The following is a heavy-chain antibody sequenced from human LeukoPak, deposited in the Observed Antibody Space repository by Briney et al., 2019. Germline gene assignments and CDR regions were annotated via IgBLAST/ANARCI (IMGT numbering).Heavy chain of an antibody. CDR3: ARDQLGYCSSTSCYAGY. J-gene: IGHJ4*02. CDR1: GFTFSSYG. CDR2: IWYDGSNK. V-gene: IGHV3-33*08. Sequence: GRSLRLSCAASGFTFSSYGMHWVRQAPGKGLEWVAVIWYDGSNKYYADSVKGRFTISRDNSKNTLYLQMNSLRAEDTAVYYCARDQLGYCSSTSCYAGYWGQGTLVTVSS. D-gene: IGHD2-2*01.